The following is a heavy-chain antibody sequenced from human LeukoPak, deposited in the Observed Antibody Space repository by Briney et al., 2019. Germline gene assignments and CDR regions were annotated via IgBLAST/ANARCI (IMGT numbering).Heavy chain of an antibody. J-gene: IGHJ4*02. D-gene: IGHD6-19*01. CDR2: ISSSGSTI. Sequence: PGGSLRLSCAAAGFTFSDYYMSWIRQAPGKGLEWVSYISSSGSTIYYADSVKGRFTISRDNAKNSLYLQMNSLRAEDTAVYYCAFPPPGGIAVAGTPHYWGQGTLVTVSS. CDR3: AFPPPGGIAVAGTPHY. V-gene: IGHV3-11*04. CDR1: GFTFSDYY.